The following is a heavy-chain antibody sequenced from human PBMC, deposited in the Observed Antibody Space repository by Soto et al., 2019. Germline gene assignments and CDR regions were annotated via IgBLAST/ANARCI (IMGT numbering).Heavy chain of an antibody. V-gene: IGHV3-21*01. CDR2: GSSSSSFI. CDR3: ARDLLSQKPIGRGYIYVGQGWFDP. CDR1: GFTLSRYS. D-gene: IGHD5-18*01. J-gene: IGHJ5*02. Sequence: EVQLVESGGGLVKPGGSLRLSCVVSGFTLSRYSMNWVRQAPGKGLEWVSSGSSSSSFISYADSVKGRFTIARDNAKNSLYLQMSSLRAEDTAVYYCARDLLSQKPIGRGYIYVGQGWFDPWGQGTLVTVSS.